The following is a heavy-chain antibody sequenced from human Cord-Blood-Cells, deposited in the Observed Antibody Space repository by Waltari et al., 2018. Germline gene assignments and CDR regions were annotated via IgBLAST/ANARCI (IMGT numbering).Heavy chain of an antibody. D-gene: IGHD7-27*01. Sequence: EVQLVESGGGLVKPGGSLRLSCAASGFTFSSYSMNWSRQAPGKGLEWVSSISSSSYIYYADSVKGRFTISRDNAKNSLYLQMNSLRAEDTAVYYCARGDNWGDYFDYWGQGTLVTVSS. V-gene: IGHV3-21*01. CDR3: ARGDNWGDYFDY. CDR1: GFTFSSYS. J-gene: IGHJ4*02. CDR2: ISSSSYI.